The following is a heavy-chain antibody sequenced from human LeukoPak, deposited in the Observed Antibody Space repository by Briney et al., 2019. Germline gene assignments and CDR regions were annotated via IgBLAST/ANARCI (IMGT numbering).Heavy chain of an antibody. CDR2: INPKSGGT. D-gene: IGHD6-19*01. CDR3: AREGGGGYSSSYYYGMDV. CDR1: GYTFTGYY. J-gene: IGHJ6*02. Sequence: GASVKVSCKASGYTFTGYYMHWVRQAPGQGLEWMGWINPKSGGTNYAQKFQGWVTMTRDTSITTVYMELSRLISDDTAVYYCAREGGGGYSSSYYYGMDVWGQGTTVTVSS. V-gene: IGHV1-2*04.